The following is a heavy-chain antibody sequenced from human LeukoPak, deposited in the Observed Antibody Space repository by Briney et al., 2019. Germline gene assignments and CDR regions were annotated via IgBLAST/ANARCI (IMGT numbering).Heavy chain of an antibody. V-gene: IGHV1-18*01. D-gene: IGHD1-26*01. Sequence: ASVKVSCKASGYTFTSYGISWVRQAPGQGLEWMGWISAYNGNTNYAQKLQGRVTMTTDTSTSTAYMELRSLRSDGTAVYYCARMDNSGSYFDYWGQGTLVTVSS. CDR1: GYTFTSYG. J-gene: IGHJ4*02. CDR2: ISAYNGNT. CDR3: ARMDNSGSYFDY.